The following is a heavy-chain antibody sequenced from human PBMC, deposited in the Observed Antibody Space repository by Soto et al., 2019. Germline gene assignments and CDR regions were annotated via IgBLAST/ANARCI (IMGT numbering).Heavy chain of an antibody. Sequence: QITLKESGPTLVKPTQTLTLTCTFSGFSLNTRTVGVGWSRQPPGKALEWLALINWNDDERYSPSLKHRLTITKDTSRNHVVLTMTNVDPVDTATYYCAHRHDLGGFDIWGQGTTVTVSS. CDR1: GFSLNTRTVG. D-gene: IGHD3-16*01. J-gene: IGHJ3*02. V-gene: IGHV2-5*01. CDR2: INWNDDE. CDR3: AHRHDLGGFDI.